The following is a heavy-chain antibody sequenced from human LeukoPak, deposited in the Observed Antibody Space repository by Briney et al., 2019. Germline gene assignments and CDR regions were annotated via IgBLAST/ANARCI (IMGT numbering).Heavy chain of an antibody. D-gene: IGHD6-19*01. J-gene: IGHJ4*02. CDR3: AKDISSSGWGIFDY. CDR2: ISWNSGSI. V-gene: IGHV3-9*01. Sequence: GGSLRLSCAASGFTFDDYAMHWVRQAPGKGLEWVSGISWNSGSIGYADSVKGRFTISRDNAKNSLYLQMNSLRAEDTALYYCAKDISSSGWGIFDYWGQGTLVTVSS. CDR1: GFTFDDYA.